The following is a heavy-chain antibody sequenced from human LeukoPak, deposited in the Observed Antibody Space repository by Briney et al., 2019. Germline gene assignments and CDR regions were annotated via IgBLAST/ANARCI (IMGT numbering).Heavy chain of an antibody. CDR1: GSTFTSYD. CDR3: ATHTYYYSSGSFAY. V-gene: IGHV1-8*01. Sequence: ASVKVSCKATGSTFTSYDINWVRQATGQGPEWMRWMNPSSGNTGFAQRFQGRVTMTRDTSINTAYLELSSLTSEDTAVYYCATHTYYYSSGSFAYWGQGTLVTVSS. D-gene: IGHD3-10*01. CDR2: MNPSSGNT. J-gene: IGHJ4*02.